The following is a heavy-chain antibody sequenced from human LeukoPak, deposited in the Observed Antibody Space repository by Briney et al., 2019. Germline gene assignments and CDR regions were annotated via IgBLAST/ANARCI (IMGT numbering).Heavy chain of an antibody. J-gene: IGHJ5*02. Sequence: SETLSLTCAVYGGSFSGYYWSWIRQPPGKGLEWIGEINHSGSTNYNPSLKSRVTISVDTSKNQFSLKLSSVTAADTAVYYCARDSRFRDFWSGYYSGGWFDPWGQGTLVTVSS. D-gene: IGHD3-3*01. V-gene: IGHV4-34*01. CDR2: INHSGST. CDR1: GGSFSGYY. CDR3: ARDSRFRDFWSGYYSGGWFDP.